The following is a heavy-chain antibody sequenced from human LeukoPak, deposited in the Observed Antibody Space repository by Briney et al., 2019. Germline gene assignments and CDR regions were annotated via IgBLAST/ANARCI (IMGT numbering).Heavy chain of an antibody. CDR2: IFGSSST. J-gene: IGHJ4*02. CDR3: AKDAVLWFGEIDY. Sequence: PGGSLRLSCAASGFIFSSYAMSWVRQAPGKGLEWVSSIFGSSSTYYADSLKGRFTISRDNAKNSLYLQMNSLRAEDTAVYYCAKDAVLWFGEIDYWGQGTLVTVSS. CDR1: GFIFSSYA. V-gene: IGHV3-21*04. D-gene: IGHD3-10*01.